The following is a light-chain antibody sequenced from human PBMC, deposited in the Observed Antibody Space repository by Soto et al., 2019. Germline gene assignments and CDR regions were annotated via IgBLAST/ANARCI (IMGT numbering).Light chain of an antibody. CDR2: GAS. CDR3: QKYNSVPQT. J-gene: IGKJ2*01. CDR1: QDTRNY. Sequence: DIQMTQSPSSLSASVGDRVTITCRASQDTRNYLAWYQQKQGKAPKLLIYGASTLQSGVSSRFSGSGSGTDFSLTISSLQPEDVATYFCQKYNSVPQTFGQGTKLEI. V-gene: IGKV1-27*01.